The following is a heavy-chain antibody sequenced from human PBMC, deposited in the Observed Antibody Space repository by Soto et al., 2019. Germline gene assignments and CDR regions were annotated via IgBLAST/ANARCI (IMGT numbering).Heavy chain of an antibody. CDR2: IRSKAYGGTT. Sequence: EVQLVESGGGLVQPGRSLRLSCTASGFTFGDYAMSWFRQAPGKGLEWVGFIRSKAYGGTTEYAASVKGRFTISRDDSKSIAYLQMNSLKTEDTAVYYCTRALRFLEWLFQEDAFDIWGQGTMVTVSS. J-gene: IGHJ3*02. D-gene: IGHD3-3*01. CDR1: GFTFGDYA. V-gene: IGHV3-49*03. CDR3: TRALRFLEWLFQEDAFDI.